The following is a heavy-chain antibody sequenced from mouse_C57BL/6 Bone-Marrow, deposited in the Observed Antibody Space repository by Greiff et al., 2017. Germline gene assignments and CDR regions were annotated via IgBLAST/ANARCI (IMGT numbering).Heavy chain of an antibody. Sequence: VQLQQPGAELVKPGASVKLSCKASGYTFTSYWMQWVKQRPGQGLEWIGEIDPSDSSTNYNQKFKGKATLTVDTSSSTAYMQLSSLTSEDSAVXYCAREWYYYAMDYWGQGTSVTVSS. CDR2: IDPSDSST. D-gene: IGHD1-1*02. V-gene: IGHV1-50*01. CDR1: GYTFTSYW. CDR3: AREWYYYAMDY. J-gene: IGHJ4*01.